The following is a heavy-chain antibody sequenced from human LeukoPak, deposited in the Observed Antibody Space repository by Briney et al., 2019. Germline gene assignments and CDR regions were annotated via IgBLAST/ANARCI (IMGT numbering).Heavy chain of an antibody. J-gene: IGHJ4*02. Sequence: SGGSLRLSCAASRFTFSNYAMSWVRQAPGKGLEWVSVIGGSGRGTYYADSVKGRFTISRDNSKNTLFLQMNSLRVEDTAVYYCASRPDCSNANCLYYFDYWGRGTLVTVSS. D-gene: IGHD2-8*01. CDR1: RFTFSNYA. CDR3: ASRPDCSNANCLYYFDY. CDR2: IGGSGRGT. V-gene: IGHV3-23*01.